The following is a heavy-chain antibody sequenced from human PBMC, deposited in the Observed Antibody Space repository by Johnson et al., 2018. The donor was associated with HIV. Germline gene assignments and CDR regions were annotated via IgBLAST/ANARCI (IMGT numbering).Heavy chain of an antibody. CDR3: ARDSAYSSGCYGGACDI. Sequence: QVQLVESGGGVVQPGRSLRLSCAASGFTFSSYAMHWVRQAPGKGLEWVAVISYDGSNKYYADSVKGRFTISRDNSKNTLYLQMNSLRAEDTAVYYCARDSAYSSGCYGGACDIWGKGTMVTVSS. CDR1: GFTFSSYA. V-gene: IGHV3-30-3*01. J-gene: IGHJ3*02. D-gene: IGHD6-19*01. CDR2: ISYDGSNK.